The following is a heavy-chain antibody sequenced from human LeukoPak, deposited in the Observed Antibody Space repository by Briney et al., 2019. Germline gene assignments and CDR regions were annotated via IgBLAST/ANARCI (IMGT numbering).Heavy chain of an antibody. CDR3: ARQSGGDSSGYYSDAFDI. Sequence: GGSLRLSCAASGFTFSSYGMHWVRQAPGKGLEWVAVIWYDGSNKYYADSVKDRFTISRDNSKNTLYLQMNSLRAEDTAVYYCARQSGGDSSGYYSDAFDIWGQGTMVTVSS. CDR2: IWYDGSNK. J-gene: IGHJ3*02. D-gene: IGHD3-22*01. CDR1: GFTFSSYG. V-gene: IGHV3-33*01.